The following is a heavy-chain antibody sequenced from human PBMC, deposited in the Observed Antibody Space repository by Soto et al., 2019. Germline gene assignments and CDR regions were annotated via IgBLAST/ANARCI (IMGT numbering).Heavy chain of an antibody. V-gene: IGHV4-30-2*01. CDR1: GGAFSSGAFA. J-gene: IGHJ5*02. Sequence: QVQLQEAGSRLVKTSETLSLTCTVSGGAFSSGAFAWTWIRQPPKKGLEWIGYIYHSGTTSYNPSLRSRVTTSVDRSRNQFSLNLTSVTASDTAMYYCARGLRSPAASIPRVFNPWGQGTLVTVSS. CDR3: ARGLRSPAASIPRVFNP. CDR2: IYHSGTT. D-gene: IGHD2-2*01.